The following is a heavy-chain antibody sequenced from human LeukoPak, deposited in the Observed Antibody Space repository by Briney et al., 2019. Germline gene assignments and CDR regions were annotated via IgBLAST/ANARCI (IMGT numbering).Heavy chain of an antibody. CDR2: IYYSGST. CDR1: GGSIGSYY. D-gene: IGHD6-19*01. Sequence: KPSETLSLTCTVSGGSIGSYYWSWIRQPPGKGLEWIGYIYYSGSTNYNPSLRSRVTISVDTSKNQFSLKLSSVTAADTAVYYCARQNSVAGTLDYWGQGTLVTVSS. CDR3: ARQNSVAGTLDY. V-gene: IGHV4-59*08. J-gene: IGHJ4*02.